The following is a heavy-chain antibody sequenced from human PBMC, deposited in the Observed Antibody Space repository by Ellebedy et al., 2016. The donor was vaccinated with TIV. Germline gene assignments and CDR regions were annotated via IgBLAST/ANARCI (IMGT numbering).Heavy chain of an antibody. D-gene: IGHD3-10*01. CDR2: ISGSGRRT. V-gene: IGHV3-23*01. CDR3: AKDWDRDDDSGTYCTIFDY. Sequence: PGGSLRLSCEASVFTFRHHAMSCVRHAPGKGLECVSTISGSGRRTYYADSVKGRFNISRDNSKNTLYLQMNRLRAEDTAVYYCAKDWDRDDDSGTYCTIFDYWGQGTLVTVSS. CDR1: VFTFRHHA. J-gene: IGHJ4*02.